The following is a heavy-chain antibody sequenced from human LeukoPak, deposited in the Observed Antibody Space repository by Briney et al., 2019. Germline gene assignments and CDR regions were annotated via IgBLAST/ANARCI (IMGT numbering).Heavy chain of an antibody. V-gene: IGHV1-69*05. J-gene: IGHJ6*03. Sequence: GASVKVSCTASGGTFSSYAISWVREAPGQGLEWMGGIIPIFSTANYAQKFQGRVTITTDESTSTASMELSSLRSEDTAVYYCARGAMVTDYYYYMDVWGKGTTVTVSS. CDR1: GGTFSSYA. D-gene: IGHD5-18*01. CDR2: IIPIFSTA. CDR3: ARGAMVTDYYYYMDV.